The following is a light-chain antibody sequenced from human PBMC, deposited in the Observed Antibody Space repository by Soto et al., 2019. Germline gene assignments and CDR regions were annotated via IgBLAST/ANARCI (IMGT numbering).Light chain of an antibody. V-gene: IGLV1-47*01. CDR3: AAWDDSLNGYV. J-gene: IGLJ1*01. CDR1: RSNIGRNY. CDR2: RNN. Sequence: QSVLTQPPSASGTPGQRVSISCSGSRSNIGRNYVYWYQQLPGTAPKLLIQRNNERPSGVPDRFSGSRSGTSSSLAISGLQSEDEADYYCAAWDDSLNGYVFGTGTKLTVL.